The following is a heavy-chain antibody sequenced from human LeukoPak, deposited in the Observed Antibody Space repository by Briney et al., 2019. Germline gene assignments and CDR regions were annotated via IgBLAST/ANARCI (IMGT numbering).Heavy chain of an antibody. Sequence: ASVKVSCKASEGTFSSYAISWVRQAPGQGLEWMGGIIPIFGTANYAQKFQGRVTITTDESTSTAYMELSSLRSEDTAVYYCAREAQQLDPYYYYMDVWGKGTTVTVSS. V-gene: IGHV1-69*05. CDR2: IIPIFGTA. J-gene: IGHJ6*03. CDR1: EGTFSSYA. CDR3: AREAQQLDPYYYYMDV. D-gene: IGHD6-13*01.